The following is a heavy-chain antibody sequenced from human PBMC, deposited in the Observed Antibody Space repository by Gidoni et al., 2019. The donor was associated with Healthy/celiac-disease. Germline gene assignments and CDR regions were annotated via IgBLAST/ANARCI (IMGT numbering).Heavy chain of an antibody. CDR2: ISYDGSNK. CDR1: GFTFSRYA. Sequence: QVQLVASGGGVVQPGRSLRLSCAASGFTFSRYAMHWVRQAPGKGLEWVAVISYDGSNKYYADSVKGRFTISRDNSKNTLYLQMNSLRAEDTAVYYCARDRTDYYGMDVWGQGTTVTVSS. V-gene: IGHV3-30-3*01. CDR3: ARDRTDYYGMDV. J-gene: IGHJ6*02.